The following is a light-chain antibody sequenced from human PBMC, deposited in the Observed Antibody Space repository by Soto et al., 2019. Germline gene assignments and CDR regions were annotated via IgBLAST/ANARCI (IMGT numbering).Light chain of an antibody. CDR1: QSVSSSF. J-gene: IGKJ1*01. CDR3: HQYGTSPET. V-gene: IGKV3-20*01. CDR2: GAS. Sequence: EIVLTQSPGTLSLSPGGRATLPCRSSQSVSSSFLAWYQQKPGQAPRFLIYGASSRATGIPDRFSGSGSGTDFTLTISRLEPEDFAVYYCHQYGTSPETFGQGTKVDIK.